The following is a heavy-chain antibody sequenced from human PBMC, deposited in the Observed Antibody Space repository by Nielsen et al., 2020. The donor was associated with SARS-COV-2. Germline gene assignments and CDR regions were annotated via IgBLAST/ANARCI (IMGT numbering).Heavy chain of an antibody. CDR3: ASPTIYCSSTSCYPAEYYGMDV. J-gene: IGHJ6*02. V-gene: IGHV4-34*01. D-gene: IGHD2-2*01. CDR1: GGSFSGYY. Sequence: SETLSLTCAVYGGSFSGYYWSWIRQPPGKGLEWIGEINHSGSTNYNPSLKSRVTISVDTSKNQFSLKLSSVTAADTAVYYCASPTIYCSSTSCYPAEYYGMDVWGQGTTVTVSS. CDR2: INHSGST.